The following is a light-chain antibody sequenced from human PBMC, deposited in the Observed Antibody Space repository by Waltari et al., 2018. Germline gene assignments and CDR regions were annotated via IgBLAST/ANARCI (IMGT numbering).Light chain of an antibody. Sequence: DIVMTQSPDSLAVSLGERATINCKSRQSVLNSSNNENYLAWYQQKPGQPPKLLIYWASTRESGVPDRFSGSGSGTDFTLTISSLQAEDVAVYYCQQYYSIPLTFGGGTKVEIK. V-gene: IGKV4-1*01. CDR2: WAS. J-gene: IGKJ4*01. CDR1: QSVLNSSNNENY. CDR3: QQYYSIPLT.